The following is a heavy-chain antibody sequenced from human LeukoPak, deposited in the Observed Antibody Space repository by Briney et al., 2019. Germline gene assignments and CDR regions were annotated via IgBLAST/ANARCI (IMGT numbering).Heavy chain of an antibody. CDR3: AFGYFDWAVDY. V-gene: IGHV3-9*01. CDR1: GFTFDDYA. Sequence: GRSLRLSCAASGFTFDDYAMHWVRQAPGKGLEWVSGISWNSGSIGYADSVKGRFTISRDNAKNSLYLQMNSLRAEDTALYYCAFGYFDWAVDYWGQGTLVTVSS. J-gene: IGHJ4*02. D-gene: IGHD3-9*01. CDR2: ISWNSGSI.